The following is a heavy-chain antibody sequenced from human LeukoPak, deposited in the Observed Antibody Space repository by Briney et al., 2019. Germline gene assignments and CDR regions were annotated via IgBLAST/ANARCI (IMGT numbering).Heavy chain of an antibody. V-gene: IGHV1-2*02. J-gene: IGHJ4*02. Sequence: GASVKVSCKASGYTFTGYYMHWVRQAPGQGLEWMGWINPNSGGTNYAQKFQGRVTMTRDTSISTAYMELSRLRSDDTAVYYRARSIHFDWLFDYWGQGTLVTVSS. CDR1: GYTFTGYY. CDR3: ARSIHFDWLFDY. D-gene: IGHD3-9*01. CDR2: INPNSGGT.